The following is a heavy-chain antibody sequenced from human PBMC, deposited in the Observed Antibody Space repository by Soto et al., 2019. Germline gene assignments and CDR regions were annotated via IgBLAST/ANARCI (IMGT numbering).Heavy chain of an antibody. D-gene: IGHD4-17*01. V-gene: IGHV1-58*01. J-gene: IGHJ6*02. CDR1: GFTFTSSA. Sequence: SVKVSCKASGFTFTSSAVQWVRQARGQRLEWIGWIVVGSGNTNYAQKFQERVTITRDMSTSTAYMELSSLRSEDTAVYYCARGYDYGGSGYGMDVWGQGTTVTVSS. CDR3: ARGYDYGGSGYGMDV. CDR2: IVVGSGNT.